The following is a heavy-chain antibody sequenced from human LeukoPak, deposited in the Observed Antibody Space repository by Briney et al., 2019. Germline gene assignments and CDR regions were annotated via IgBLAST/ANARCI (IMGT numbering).Heavy chain of an antibody. CDR2: ISGNGGGT. D-gene: IGHD3-10*01. V-gene: IGHV3-23*01. CDR3: AEVSGFGETHLDY. J-gene: IGHJ4*02. Sequence: PGVSLRLSCAASGLTFRSYGMSWVRQAPGKGLEWVSDISGNGGGTKYADSVKGRFTISRDNSKNTLYLQMNSLRAEDTAVYYCAEVSGFGETHLDYWGQGTLVTVSS. CDR1: GLTFRSYG.